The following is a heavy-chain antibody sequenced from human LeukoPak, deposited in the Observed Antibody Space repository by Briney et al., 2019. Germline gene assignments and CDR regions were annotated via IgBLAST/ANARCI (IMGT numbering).Heavy chain of an antibody. J-gene: IGHJ5*02. V-gene: IGHV3-30-3*01. CDR1: GFTFSSYA. CDR3: ARDYCSGGSCYSGWFDP. D-gene: IGHD2-15*01. CDR2: ISYDGSNK. Sequence: PGGSLRLSCAASGFTFSSYAMHWVRQAPGKGLEWVAVISYDGSNKYYADSVKGRFTISRDNSKNTLYLQMNSLRAEDTAVYYCARDYCSGGSCYSGWFDPWGQGTLVTVSS.